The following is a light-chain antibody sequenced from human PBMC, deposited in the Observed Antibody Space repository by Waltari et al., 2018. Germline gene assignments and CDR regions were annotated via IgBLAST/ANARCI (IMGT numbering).Light chain of an antibody. Sequence: DIQMSQSPSSLSASVGDRVTISCRASQSIGTYLNWYQQRPGKAPNHLMYSASALQSRVPSRFSGSGSGKDFNLPITNLEPEDLATYFCQQSYSAPDTFGGGTEVKIK. CDR3: QQSYSAPDT. V-gene: IGKV1-39*01. J-gene: IGKJ4*01. CDR1: QSIGTY. CDR2: SAS.